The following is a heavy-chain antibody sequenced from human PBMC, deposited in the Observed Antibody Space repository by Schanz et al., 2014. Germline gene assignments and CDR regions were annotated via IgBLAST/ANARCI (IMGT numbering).Heavy chain of an antibody. V-gene: IGHV3-30*04. J-gene: IGHJ4*02. Sequence: QVQLVESGGGVVQPGRSLRLSCAASGFIFSDYAMHWVRQAPGKGLGWLAVISSDGFNKFYADSVKGRFTISRDNSKNTLYLQMNSLRTEDTAVYYCARGDMVRGVFDYWGQGTLVTVSS. CDR2: ISSDGFNK. CDR1: GFIFSDYA. D-gene: IGHD3-10*01. CDR3: ARGDMVRGVFDY.